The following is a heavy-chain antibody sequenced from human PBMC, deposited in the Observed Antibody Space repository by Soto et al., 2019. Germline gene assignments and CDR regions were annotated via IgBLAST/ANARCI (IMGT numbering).Heavy chain of an antibody. CDR3: SKDGWDTVIVVVITFAEAFGI. CDR1: GFTFSSYA. Sequence: PGGSLRLSCAASGFTFSSYAMSWVRQAPGKGLEWVSAISGSGGSTYYADSVKGGFTISRDNPKNTMYLQMNSLRAEDPAVYYCSKDGWDTVIVVVITFAEAFGIWGQGTMVTVSS. D-gene: IGHD3-22*01. J-gene: IGHJ3*02. V-gene: IGHV3-23*01. CDR2: ISGSGGST.